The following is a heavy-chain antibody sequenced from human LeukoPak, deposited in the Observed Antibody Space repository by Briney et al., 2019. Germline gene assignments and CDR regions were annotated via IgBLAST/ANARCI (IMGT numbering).Heavy chain of an antibody. Sequence: GGSLRLSCAASGFTVSSNYMSWVRQAPGKGLEWVSVIYSGGSTYYADSVKGRFTISRDNSKNTLYLQMNSLRAEDTAVYYCAREVLRGAFDIWGQGTMVTVSS. CDR2: IYSGGST. CDR1: GFTVSSNY. J-gene: IGHJ3*02. V-gene: IGHV3-66*01. CDR3: AREVLRGAFDI.